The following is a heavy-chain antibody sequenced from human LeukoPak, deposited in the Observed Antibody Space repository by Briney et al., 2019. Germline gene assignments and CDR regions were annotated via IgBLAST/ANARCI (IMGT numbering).Heavy chain of an antibody. CDR3: ARDGDIAARPGYFDY. V-gene: IGHV4-39*07. D-gene: IGHD6-6*01. Sequence: SETLSLTCTVSGGSISSSSYYWGWIRQPPGKGLEWIGSIYYSGSTYYNPSLKGRVTISVDTSKNQFSLKLSSVTAADTAVYYCARDGDIAARPGYFDYWGQGTLVTVSS. CDR1: GGSISSSSYY. J-gene: IGHJ4*02. CDR2: IYYSGST.